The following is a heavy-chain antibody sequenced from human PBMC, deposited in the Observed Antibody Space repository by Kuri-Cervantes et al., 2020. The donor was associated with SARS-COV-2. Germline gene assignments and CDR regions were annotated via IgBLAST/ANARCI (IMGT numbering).Heavy chain of an antibody. V-gene: IGHV3-20*04. J-gene: IGHJ6*02. Sequence: GESLKISCTASGFIFDDYVMSWVRQVPGKGLQWVSGINWNGLSTGYADSVKGRFTISRDNAKNSLYLQMNSLRDEDTAVYYCARGVGVTARQNAMDVWGQGTMVTVSS. CDR1: GFIFDDYV. CDR3: ARGVGVTARQNAMDV. CDR2: INWNGLST. D-gene: IGHD6-6*01.